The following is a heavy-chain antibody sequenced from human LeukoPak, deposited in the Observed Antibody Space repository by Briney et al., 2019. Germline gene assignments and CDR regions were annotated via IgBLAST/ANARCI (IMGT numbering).Heavy chain of an antibody. CDR2: IYTSGST. CDR1: GGSISSYY. Sequence: SETLSLTCTVSGGSISSYYWNWIRQPAGKGLEWIGRIYTSGSTNYNPSLKSRVTMSVDTSKNQFSLKLSSVTAADTAVYYCARAQHEPAWDHFDYWGQGTLVTVSS. D-gene: IGHD1-26*01. J-gene: IGHJ4*02. CDR3: ARAQHEPAWDHFDY. V-gene: IGHV4-4*07.